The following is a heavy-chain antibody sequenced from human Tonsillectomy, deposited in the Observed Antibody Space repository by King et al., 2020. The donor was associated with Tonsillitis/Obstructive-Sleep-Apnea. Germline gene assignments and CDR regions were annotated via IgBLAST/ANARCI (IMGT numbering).Heavy chain of an antibody. CDR2: ISGSGGRT. J-gene: IGHJ4*02. V-gene: IGHV3-23*04. D-gene: IGHD2-2*02. CDR1: GFTFSSYA. CDR3: AKDFGYCSSTNCYTFDY. Sequence: VQLVESGGGLVQPGGSLRLSCAASGFTFSSYAMSWVRQAPGKGLEWVSGISGSGGRTYYADSVKGRFTISRDNSKNTLYLQMNSLRAEDTAVYYCAKDFGYCSSTNCYTFDYWGQGTLVTVSS.